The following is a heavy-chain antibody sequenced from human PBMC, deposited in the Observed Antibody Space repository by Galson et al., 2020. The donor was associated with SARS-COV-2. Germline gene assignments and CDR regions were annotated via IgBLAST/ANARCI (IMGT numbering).Heavy chain of an antibody. J-gene: IGHJ6*02. CDR2: ISSSGDTM. CDR1: GFTFSRYE. CDR3: ARVGYTSGWYVMDV. Sequence: GESLKISCAASGFTFSRYEMNWVRQAPGKGLEWVSYISSSGDTMFYAESVKGRFTISRDNAKNSLYLQMNSLRAEDTAVYYCARVGYTSGWYVMDVWGQGTAVTVS. D-gene: IGHD6-19*01. V-gene: IGHV3-48*03.